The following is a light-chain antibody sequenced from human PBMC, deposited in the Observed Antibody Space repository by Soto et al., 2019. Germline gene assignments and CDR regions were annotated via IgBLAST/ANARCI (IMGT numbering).Light chain of an antibody. CDR1: QIVSSY. CDR3: QQRSNWPPSIN. CDR2: DAS. V-gene: IGKV3-11*01. J-gene: IGKJ5*01. Sequence: IGLTHSPATPSLSPGEIATLSCSASQIVSSYLAWYQQKPGQAPRLLIYDASNRATGIPARFSGSGSGADFTLTISSLETEDFAVYYCQQRSNWPPSINFGQGTRLEIK.